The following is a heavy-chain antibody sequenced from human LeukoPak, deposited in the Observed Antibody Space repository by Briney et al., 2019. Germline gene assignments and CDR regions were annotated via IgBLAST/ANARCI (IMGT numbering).Heavy chain of an antibody. CDR3: ARSYYDYVWGSYPYYFDY. Sequence: GGSLRLSCAASGFTFSSYSMNWVRQAPGKGLEWVSSISSSSSYIYYADSVKGRFTISRDNAKNSLYLQMNSLRAEDTAVYYCARSYYDYVWGSYPYYFDYWGQGTLVTVSS. CDR1: GFTFSSYS. D-gene: IGHD3-16*02. J-gene: IGHJ4*02. CDR2: ISSSSSYI. V-gene: IGHV3-21*01.